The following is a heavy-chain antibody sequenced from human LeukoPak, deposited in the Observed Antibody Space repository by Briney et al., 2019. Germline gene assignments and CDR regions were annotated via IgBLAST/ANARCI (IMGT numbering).Heavy chain of an antibody. V-gene: IGHV6-1*01. CDR1: GDSVSSHTAA. CDR3: ARDRGGFDS. D-gene: IGHD3-10*01. J-gene: IGHJ5*01. CDR2: TYYRSTWST. Sequence: SQTLSLTCNISGDSVSSHTAAWNWIRQSPSRGLEWLGRTYYRSTWSTDYAVSVQSRKTINPDTSRNHFSLQLSSVTPEDTAVYYCARDRGGFDSWGQGTLVTVSS.